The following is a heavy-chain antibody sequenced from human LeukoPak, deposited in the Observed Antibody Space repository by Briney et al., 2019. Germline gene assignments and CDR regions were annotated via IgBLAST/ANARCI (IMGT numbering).Heavy chain of an antibody. V-gene: IGHV3-30*18. CDR3: AEEDRAAAPPHGYYYYGMDV. Sequence: GGSLRLSCAASGFTFSSYGMHWVRQAPGKGLEWVAVISYDGSNKYYADSVKGRFTISRDNSKNTLYLQMNSLGAEDTAVYYCAEEDRAAAPPHGYYYYGMDVWGQGTTVTVSS. CDR2: ISYDGSNK. J-gene: IGHJ6*02. D-gene: IGHD6-13*01. CDR1: GFTFSSYG.